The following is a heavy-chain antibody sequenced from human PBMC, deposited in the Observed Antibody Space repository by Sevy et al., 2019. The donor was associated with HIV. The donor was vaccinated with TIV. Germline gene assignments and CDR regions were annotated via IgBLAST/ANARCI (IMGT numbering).Heavy chain of an antibody. CDR2: ISSSSSYI. CDR1: GFTFSSYS. Sequence: GGSLRLSCAASGFTFSSYSMNWVRQAPGTGLEWVSSISSSSSYIYYADSVKGRFTISRDNAKNSLYLQMNSLRAEDTAVYYCASDGVGWLDSNWFDPWGQRTLVTVSS. V-gene: IGHV3-21*01. CDR3: ASDGVGWLDSNWFDP. D-gene: IGHD3-3*01. J-gene: IGHJ5*02.